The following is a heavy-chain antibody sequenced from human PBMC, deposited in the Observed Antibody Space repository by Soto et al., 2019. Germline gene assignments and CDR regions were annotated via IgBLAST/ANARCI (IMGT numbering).Heavy chain of an antibody. CDR3: AVESSYYDSSGYYSSAFDI. J-gene: IGHJ3*02. CDR2: INAGNGNT. V-gene: IGHV1-3*01. D-gene: IGHD3-22*01. Sequence: GASVKVSCKASGYTFTSYAMHWVRQAPGQRLEWMGWINAGNGNTKYSQKFQGRVTITRDTSASTAYMELSSLRSEDTAVYYCAVESSYYDSSGYYSSAFDIWGQGTMVTVSS. CDR1: GYTFTSYA.